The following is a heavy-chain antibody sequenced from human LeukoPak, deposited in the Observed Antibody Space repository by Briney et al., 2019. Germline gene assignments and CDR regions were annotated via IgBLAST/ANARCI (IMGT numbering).Heavy chain of an antibody. D-gene: IGHD2-2*01. CDR3: VRGHFTSSNYYIMDV. J-gene: IGHJ6*02. CDR1: GDSVSSNSAA. V-gene: IGHV6-1*01. Sequence: SQTLSLTCAISGDSVSSNSAAWNWIRQSQSRGLEWLGRIYYRSKWYNDYAISVKGRITINPDTSKNQFSLQLNSVTPEDTAVYYCVRGHFTSSNYYIMDVWGQGTTVTVSS. CDR2: IYYRSKWYN.